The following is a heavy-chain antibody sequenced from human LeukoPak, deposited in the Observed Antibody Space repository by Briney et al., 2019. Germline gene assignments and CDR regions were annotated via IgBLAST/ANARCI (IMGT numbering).Heavy chain of an antibody. CDR1: GFTFSGSA. J-gene: IGHJ5*02. CDR2: ISSESYNYAT. Sequence: GGSLKLSSAASGFTFSGSAMHWVRQGPGQGRKGGGRISSESYNYATAYAGSVQGRFTISRDDSYNTPKRQMNNQKTEYTAAYYCTRHVADAWGQGTLVTVSS. V-gene: IGHV3-73*01. CDR3: TRHVADA.